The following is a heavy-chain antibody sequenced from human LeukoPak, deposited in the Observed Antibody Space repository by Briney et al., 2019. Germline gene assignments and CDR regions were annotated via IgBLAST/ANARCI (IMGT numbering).Heavy chain of an antibody. CDR1: GYTFTSYY. CDR3: ARAWGYCSSTSCPVRYGMDV. CDR2: INPSGGST. Sequence: ASVKVSCKASGYTFTSYYMHWVRQAPGQGLEWMGLINPSGGSTSYAQKFQGRVTMTRDTSTSTVYMELSSLRSEDTAVYYCARAWGYCSSTSCPVRYGMDVWGQGTTVTVSS. D-gene: IGHD2-2*01. V-gene: IGHV1-46*01. J-gene: IGHJ6*02.